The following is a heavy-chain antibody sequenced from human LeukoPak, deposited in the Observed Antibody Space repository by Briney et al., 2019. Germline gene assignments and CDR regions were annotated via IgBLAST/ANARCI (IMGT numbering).Heavy chain of an antibody. D-gene: IGHD2-2*01. Sequence: PSETLSLTCTVSGGSISSYYWSWIRQPPGEGLESIGYISYSGNTNYSPSLKSRVTILVDTSKNQFSLKLSSVTAADTAMYYCARIVVVPAASPPVYYFDYWGQGTLVTVSS. V-gene: IGHV4-59*01. CDR2: ISYSGNT. CDR1: GGSISSYY. CDR3: ARIVVVPAASPPVYYFDY. J-gene: IGHJ4*02.